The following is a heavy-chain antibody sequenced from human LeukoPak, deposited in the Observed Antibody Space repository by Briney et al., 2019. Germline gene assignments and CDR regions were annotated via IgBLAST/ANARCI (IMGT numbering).Heavy chain of an antibody. CDR2: IYYSGST. CDR3: ARYKYSSGWYDWFDP. D-gene: IGHD6-19*01. V-gene: IGHV4-59*08. Sequence: PSETLSLTCTVSGASISSFYWSWIRQPPGKGLEWIGYIYYSGSTNYNPSLKSRVTISVDTSKNQFSLKLSSVTAADTAVYYCARYKYSSGWYDWFDPWGQGTLVTVSS. CDR1: GASISSFY. J-gene: IGHJ5*02.